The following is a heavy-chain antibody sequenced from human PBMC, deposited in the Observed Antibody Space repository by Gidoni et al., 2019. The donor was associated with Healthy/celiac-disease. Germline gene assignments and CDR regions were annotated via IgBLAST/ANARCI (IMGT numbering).Heavy chain of an antibody. CDR3: AKVGLRWYAFDI. V-gene: IGHV3-23*01. D-gene: IGHD4-17*01. CDR2: ISGSGGST. J-gene: IGHJ3*02. CDR1: GFTFSSYA. Sequence: EVQLLESGGGLVQPGGSLRLSCAAPGFTFSSYAMSWVRQAPGKGLEWVSAISGSGGSTYYADSVKGRFTISRDNSKNTLYLQMNSLRAEDTAVYYCAKVGLRWYAFDIWGQGTMVTVSS.